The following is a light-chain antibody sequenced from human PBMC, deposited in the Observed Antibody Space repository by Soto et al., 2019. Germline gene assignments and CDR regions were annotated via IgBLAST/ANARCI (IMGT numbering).Light chain of an antibody. CDR1: QSISSW. J-gene: IGKJ2*01. CDR3: QQYKSYPYT. V-gene: IGKV1-5*03. Sequence: DIQMTQSPSTLSASVGDRVTITCRASQSISSWLAWYQQKPGKAPKLLIYHASNLETGVPSRFSGSASGTDFTHTISSLQPDDFATYFCQQYKSYPYTFGQETKVEIK. CDR2: HAS.